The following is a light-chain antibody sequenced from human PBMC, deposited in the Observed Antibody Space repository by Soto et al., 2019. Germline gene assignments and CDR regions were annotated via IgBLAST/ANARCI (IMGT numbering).Light chain of an antibody. CDR2: DAS. CDR1: ENIKNC. V-gene: IGKV1-5*01. J-gene: IGKJ1*01. CDR3: QQYDVHPKT. Sequence: QMAQSPSTLAASVGDRVTITCRARENIKNCLAWYQQTPGKAPKVLISDASRLETGVPSRFSGSGYGTDFTLTITSLQTDDFGTYHCQQYDVHPKTFGQGTKVEVE.